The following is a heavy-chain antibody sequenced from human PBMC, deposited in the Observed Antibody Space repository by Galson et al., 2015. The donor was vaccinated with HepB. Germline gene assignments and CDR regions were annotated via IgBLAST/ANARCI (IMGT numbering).Heavy chain of an antibody. J-gene: IGHJ6*02. CDR2: ISAYNGNT. D-gene: IGHD2-2*01. Sequence: SVKVSCKASGYTFTSYGISWVRQAPGQGLEWMGWISAYNGNTNYAQKLQGRVTMTTDTSTSTAYMELRSLRSDDTAVYYCARLGYCSSTSCSAWAYYYYGMDVWGQGTTVTVSS. CDR1: GYTFTSYG. CDR3: ARLGYCSSTSCSAWAYYYYGMDV. V-gene: IGHV1-18*04.